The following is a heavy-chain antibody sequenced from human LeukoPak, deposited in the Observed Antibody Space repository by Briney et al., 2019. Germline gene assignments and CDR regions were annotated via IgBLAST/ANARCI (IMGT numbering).Heavy chain of an antibody. D-gene: IGHD1-26*01. V-gene: IGHV3-23*01. CDR1: GFTFSSYA. CDR2: IRCSGSDT. CDR3: AKERATTTTFDY. Sequence: GGSLRLSCAASGFTFSSYAMSWVRQAPGKGLEWVSLIRCSGSDTYYADSVKGRFTISRDNSKNTLYLQMNSLRTEDTAVYYCAKERATTTTFDYWGQGTLITVSS. J-gene: IGHJ4*02.